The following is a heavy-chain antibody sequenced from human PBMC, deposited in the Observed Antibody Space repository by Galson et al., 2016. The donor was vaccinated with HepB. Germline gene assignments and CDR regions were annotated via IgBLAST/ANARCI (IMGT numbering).Heavy chain of an antibody. Sequence: SETLSPTCAVSGASITNNYWWSWVRQSPGKGVEWIGEIYQTGTAHYNPSFTSPTTISIDKSKHQISLRLVSVTAAYPAVYYCTRGTLGTVATMAFDYWGQGTLVSVTS. CDR2: IYQTGTA. CDR3: TRGTLGTVATMAFDY. J-gene: IGHJ4*02. CDR1: GASITNNYW. V-gene: IGHV4-4*02. D-gene: IGHD4/OR15-4a*01.